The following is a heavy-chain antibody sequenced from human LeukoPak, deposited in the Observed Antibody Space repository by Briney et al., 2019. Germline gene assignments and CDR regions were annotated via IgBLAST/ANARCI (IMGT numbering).Heavy chain of an antibody. V-gene: IGHV3-9*01. J-gene: IGHJ3*02. CDR1: GFTFQDYA. CDR2: VSWNSDDI. Sequence: PGGSLRLSCTASGFTFQDYAIHWVRHAPGKGLEWVSGVSWNSDDIAYADSVRGRFTTSRDNARNSLYLQMNSLRGDDTAFYYCAKGNHRNFFVSPFDMWGQGTMVTVSS. D-gene: IGHD1-7*01. CDR3: AKGNHRNFFVSPFDM.